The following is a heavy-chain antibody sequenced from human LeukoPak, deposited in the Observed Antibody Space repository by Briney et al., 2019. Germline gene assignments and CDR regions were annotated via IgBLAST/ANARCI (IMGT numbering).Heavy chain of an antibody. CDR3: ARGANQLLSRVGWFDP. Sequence: GRSLRLSCAASGFTFSDYNMRWIRQAPGKGLEWVSSISRSGSTKYYADSVKGRFTISRDNAKNSLFLQMNSLRAEDTAVYYCARGANQLLSRVGWFDPWGQGTLVTVSS. CDR1: GFTFSDYN. V-gene: IGHV3-11*04. CDR2: ISRSGSTK. J-gene: IGHJ5*02. D-gene: IGHD2-2*01.